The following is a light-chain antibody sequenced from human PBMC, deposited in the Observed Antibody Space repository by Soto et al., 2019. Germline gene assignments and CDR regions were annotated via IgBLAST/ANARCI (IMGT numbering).Light chain of an antibody. CDR1: NIGSKS. CDR3: QVWDRSSDNYL. V-gene: IGLV3-21*02. CDR2: DET. Sequence: SYELTQPPSVSVAPGQTARITCGGNNIGSKSVHWYQQKTGQAPVLVVYDETERPSGIPERFSGSSSGNTATLTVSRVEAGDEADYYCQVWDRSSDNYLFGNGTKVTV. J-gene: IGLJ1*01.